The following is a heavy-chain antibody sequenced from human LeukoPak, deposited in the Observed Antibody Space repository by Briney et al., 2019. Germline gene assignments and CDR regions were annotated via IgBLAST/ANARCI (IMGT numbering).Heavy chain of an antibody. Sequence: GGSLRLSCAASGFSFSDYSMNWVRQAPGKGLEWVSYINTDSRTIKYADSVKGRFTISRDNAENSLYLQMNSLRAEDTAVYYCARDPPDYDFWSGYYTAFDIWGQGTMATVSS. CDR3: ARDPPDYDFWSGYYTAFDI. J-gene: IGHJ3*02. CDR2: INTDSRTI. D-gene: IGHD3-3*01. V-gene: IGHV3-48*04. CDR1: GFSFSDYS.